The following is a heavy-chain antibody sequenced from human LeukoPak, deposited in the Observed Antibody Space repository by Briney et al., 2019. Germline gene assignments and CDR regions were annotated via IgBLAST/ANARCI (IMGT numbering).Heavy chain of an antibody. CDR1: GFTFSSYW. CDR2: IKQDGSEK. D-gene: IGHD2-15*01. Sequence: PGGSLRLSCAASGFTFSSYWMSWVRQAPGKGLEWVANIKQDGSEKYYVDSVKGRLTISRDNAKNSLYLQMNSLRAEDTAVYYCARVLGGSLKLDGHYYYYGMDVWGQGTTVTVSS. V-gene: IGHV3-7*01. J-gene: IGHJ6*02. CDR3: ARVLGGSLKLDGHYYYYGMDV.